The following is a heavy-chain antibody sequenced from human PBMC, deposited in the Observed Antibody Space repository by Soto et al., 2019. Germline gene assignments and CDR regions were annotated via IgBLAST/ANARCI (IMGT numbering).Heavy chain of an antibody. J-gene: IGHJ6*02. CDR2: IYYSGST. D-gene: IGHD3-22*01. CDR1: GGSISSYY. CDR3: ARWGSYDSSGYYYYYYGMDV. V-gene: IGHV4-59*01. Sequence: KTSETLSLTCTVSGGSISSYYWSWIRQPPGKGLEWIGYIYYSGSTNYNPSLKSRVTISVDTSKNQFSLKLSSVTAADTAVYYCARWGSYDSSGYYYYYYGMDVWGQGTTVTVS.